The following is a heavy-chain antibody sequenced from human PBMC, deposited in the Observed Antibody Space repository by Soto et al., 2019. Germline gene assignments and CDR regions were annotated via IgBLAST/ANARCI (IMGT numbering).Heavy chain of an antibody. J-gene: IGHJ4*02. V-gene: IGHV4-31*03. CDR3: ARDKDLQPTVWGF. CDR1: GDSMATGGHY. CDR2: VYYSGAT. Sequence: SETLSLTCTVSGDSMATGGHYYNWIRQVPGKGLEWIGYVYYSGATHYTPSLRARATISRDTSKNQFSLRLISVTAADTALYYCARDKDLQPTVWGFWGQGIQVT. D-gene: IGHD3-16*01.